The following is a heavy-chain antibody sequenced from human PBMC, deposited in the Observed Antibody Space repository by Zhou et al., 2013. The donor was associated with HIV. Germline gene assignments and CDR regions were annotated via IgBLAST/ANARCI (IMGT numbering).Heavy chain of an antibody. CDR2: IIPIFGTA. V-gene: IGHV1-69*05. D-gene: IGHD3-3*01. CDR3: ARDSLEREWLLSGQYYYYYYMDV. Sequence: QVQLVQSGAEVKKPGSSVKVSCKASGGTFSSYAISWVRQAPGQGLEWMGGIIPIFGTANYAQKFQGRVTITTDESTSTAYMELSSLRSEDTAVYYCARDSLEREWLLSGQYYYYYYMDVWGKGTTVTVSS. CDR1: GGTFSSYA. J-gene: IGHJ6*03.